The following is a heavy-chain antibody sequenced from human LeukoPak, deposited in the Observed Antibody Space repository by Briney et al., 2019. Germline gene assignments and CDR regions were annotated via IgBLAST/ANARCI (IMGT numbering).Heavy chain of an antibody. J-gene: IGHJ6*03. V-gene: IGHV4-59*01. CDR3: ARTGYCSSASCYTASRPYSYSYMDV. D-gene: IGHD2-2*02. CDR2: IYYSGST. CDR1: GGSISSYY. Sequence: KPSETLSLTCTVAGGSISSYYWSWLRQPPGKGLEWIGYIYYSGSTNYNPSLKSRVTISVDTSKNQFSLRLISVTAADTAVYYCARTGYCSSASCYTASRPYSYSYMDVWGKGTTVTVSS.